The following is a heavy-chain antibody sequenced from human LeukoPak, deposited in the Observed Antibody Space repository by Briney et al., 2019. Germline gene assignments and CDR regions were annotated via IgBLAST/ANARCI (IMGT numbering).Heavy chain of an antibody. CDR3: ARTGGDCSSGLCYYAMDV. CDR2: IHYTGIT. CDR1: GGSISSCY. D-gene: IGHD2-21*02. Sequence: SETLSLTCTVSGGSISSCYWSWIRQSPGKGLEWIGYIHYTGITDYNPSLRSRLNLSIDLSKNQFSLRLSSVTAADTAVYYCARTGGDCSSGLCYYAMDVWGQGTTVTVS. J-gene: IGHJ6*02. V-gene: IGHV4-59*01.